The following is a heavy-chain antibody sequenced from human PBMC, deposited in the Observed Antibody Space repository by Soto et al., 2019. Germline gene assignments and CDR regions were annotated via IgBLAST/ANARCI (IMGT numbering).Heavy chain of an antibody. V-gene: IGHV3-7*01. Sequence: GXSLRLSCAASGFTFSSYWLSWVRQAPGKGLEWVANIKQDGSEKYYVDSVKGRFTISRDNAKNSLYLQMNSLRAEDTAVYYCARDPETGWFDPWGQGTLVTVSS. CDR1: GFTFSSYW. CDR3: ARDPETGWFDP. CDR2: IKQDGSEK. D-gene: IGHD1-1*01. J-gene: IGHJ5*02.